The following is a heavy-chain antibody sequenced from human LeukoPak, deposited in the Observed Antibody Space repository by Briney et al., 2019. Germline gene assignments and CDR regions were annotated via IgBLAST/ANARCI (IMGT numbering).Heavy chain of an antibody. V-gene: IGHV3-48*03. J-gene: IGHJ1*01. Sequence: GGSLRLSCAASGFTFSSYEMNWVRQAPGKGLEWVSYISSSGSTIYYADSVKGRFTISRDNAKNSLYLQMNSLRAEDTAVYYCARAGIAAAHFQHWGQGTLVTVSS. CDR2: ISSSGSTI. CDR3: ARAGIAAAHFQH. D-gene: IGHD6-13*01. CDR1: GFTFSSYE.